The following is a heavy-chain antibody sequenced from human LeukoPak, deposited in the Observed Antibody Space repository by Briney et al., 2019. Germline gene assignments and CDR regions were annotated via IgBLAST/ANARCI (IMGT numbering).Heavy chain of an antibody. CDR2: FGTAGDS. D-gene: IGHD6-19*01. Sequence: GGSLRLSCAASGFTFSSYDMHWVRQATGKGLEWVSGFGTAGDSYYPDSVKGRFTISRENAKNSLYLQRNSLRAGDTAVYYCARGGWSHNNWYFDLWGRGTLVTVS. CDR1: GFTFSSYD. V-gene: IGHV3-13*04. J-gene: IGHJ2*01. CDR3: ARGGWSHNNWYFDL.